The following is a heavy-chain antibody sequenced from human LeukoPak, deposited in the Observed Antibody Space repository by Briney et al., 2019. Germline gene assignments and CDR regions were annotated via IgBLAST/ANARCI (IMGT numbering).Heavy chain of an antibody. CDR2: IYSNGGT. D-gene: IGHD4-23*01. V-gene: IGHV3-53*01. CDR1: GFTVSTNQ. CDR3: ARGYGSDSHPGY. J-gene: IGHJ4*02. Sequence: GGSLRPSCAASGFTVSTNQMSWVRQAPGKGLEWVSLIYSNGGTHYVDSVKGRFTISRDNSKNTLYLQMDSLRAEDTAVYYCARGYGSDSHPGYWGQGTLVTVSS.